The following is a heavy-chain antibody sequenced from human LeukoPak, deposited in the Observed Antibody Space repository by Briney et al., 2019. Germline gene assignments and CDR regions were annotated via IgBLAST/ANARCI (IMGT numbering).Heavy chain of an antibody. J-gene: IGHJ4*02. V-gene: IGHV3-53*01. CDR1: GFTVSSNY. CDR3: ATSGSYYGFDY. CDR2: IYSGGST. Sequence: GGSLRLSCAASGFTVSSNYMSWVRQAPGKGLEWVSVIYSGGSTYYADSVKGRFTIPRDNSKNTLYLQMNSLRAEDTAVYYCATSGSYYGFDYWGQGTLVTVSS. D-gene: IGHD1-26*01.